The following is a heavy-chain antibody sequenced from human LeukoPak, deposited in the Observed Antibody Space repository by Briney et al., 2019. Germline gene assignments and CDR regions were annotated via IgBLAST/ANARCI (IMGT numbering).Heavy chain of an antibody. V-gene: IGHV3-11*01. Sequence: GGSLRLSCAASGFTVTDYYMNWIRRAPGKGLEWVSYISTPHNLIRYADSVKGRFTISMDSGKNSVHLQLNSLRAEDTAVYYCARARRGNYFDYWGQGTLVTVSS. CDR3: ARARRGNYFDY. CDR2: ISTPHNLI. CDR1: GFTVTDYY. J-gene: IGHJ4*02.